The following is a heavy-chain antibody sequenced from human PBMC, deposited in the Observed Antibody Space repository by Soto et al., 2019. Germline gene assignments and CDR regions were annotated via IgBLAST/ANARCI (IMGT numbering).Heavy chain of an antibody. J-gene: IGHJ3*02. V-gene: IGHV3-7*04. Sequence: EEQLVESGGALVQPGGSLRLSCAASGLTFSSFWMSWVRQAPGKGLEWVANIKQDGTETHYVDSVKGRFTISRDNVKDSLFLQRNSLRAEDTAVNYCARGFNSRWNPVVVWETYVFGIWGPGTMVTVSS. CDR1: GLTFSSFW. CDR3: ARGFNSRWNPVVVWETYVFGI. CDR2: IKQDGTET. D-gene: IGHD2-15*01.